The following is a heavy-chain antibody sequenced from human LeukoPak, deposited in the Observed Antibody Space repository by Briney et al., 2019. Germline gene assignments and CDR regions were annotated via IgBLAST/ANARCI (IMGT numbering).Heavy chain of an antibody. CDR3: SRGYAYGPNYYFDY. V-gene: IGHV4-59*01. CDR2: IYYTGNT. CDR1: GGSISNYY. D-gene: IGHD5-18*01. J-gene: IGHJ4*02. Sequence: KPSETLSLTCTFSGGSISNYYWSWIRQPPGKGLEWIGYIYYTGNTDYSPSLKSRVTMSIDTSKNQFSLKLSSVTAADTATYYCSRGYAYGPNYYFDYWGQGTLVTVSS.